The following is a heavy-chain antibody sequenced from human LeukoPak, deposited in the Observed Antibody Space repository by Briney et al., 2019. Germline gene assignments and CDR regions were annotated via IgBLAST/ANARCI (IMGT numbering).Heavy chain of an antibody. CDR2: INHSGST. D-gene: IGHD3-10*01. CDR3: ARRGALAIKMVRNYYFDY. Sequence: SETLSLTCAVYGGSFSGYYWSWIRQPPGKGLEWIGEINHSGSTNYNPSLKSRVTISVDTSKNQFSLKLSSVTAADTAVYYCARRGALAIKMVRNYYFDYWGQGTLVTVSS. CDR1: GGSFSGYY. V-gene: IGHV4-34*01. J-gene: IGHJ4*02.